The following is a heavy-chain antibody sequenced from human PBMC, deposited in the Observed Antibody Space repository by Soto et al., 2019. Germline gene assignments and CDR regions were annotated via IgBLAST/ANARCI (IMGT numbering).Heavy chain of an antibody. J-gene: IGHJ4*02. D-gene: IGHD1-1*01. CDR1: GGSISSYY. V-gene: IGHV4-59*08. Sequence: QVQLQESGPGLVKPSETLSLTCTVSGGSISSYYWSWIRQPPGKGLEWIGYIFYSGSTNYNPSLKTRVTISVDTPKNQFSLKLSSVTAADTAVYYCARRYGYSFDYWGQGTLVTVSS. CDR2: IFYSGST. CDR3: ARRYGYSFDY.